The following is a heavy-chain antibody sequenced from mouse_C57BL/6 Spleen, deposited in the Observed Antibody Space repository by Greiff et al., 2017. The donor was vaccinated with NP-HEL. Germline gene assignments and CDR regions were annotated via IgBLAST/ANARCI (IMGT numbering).Heavy chain of an antibody. J-gene: IGHJ2*01. Sequence: EVQLQESGGGLVQPGGSLSLSCAASGFTFTDYYMSWVRQPPGKALEWLGFIRNKANGYTTEYSASVKGRFTISRDNSQSILYLQMNALRAEDSATYYCARHLSHFDYWGQGTTLTVSS. CDR1: GFTFTDYY. V-gene: IGHV7-3*01. CDR3: ARHLSHFDY. CDR2: IRNKANGYTT.